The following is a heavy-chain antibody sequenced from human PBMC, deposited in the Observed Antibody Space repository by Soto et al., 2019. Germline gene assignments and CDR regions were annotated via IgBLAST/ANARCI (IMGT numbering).Heavy chain of an antibody. V-gene: IGHV4-59*01. Sequence: LSLTCTVSGGSISSYYWSWIRQPPGKGLEWIGYIYYSGSTNYNPSLKSRVTISVDTSKNQFSLKLSSVTAADTAVYYCARVSYGTIFGVVTLGPLAFDIWGQGTMVTVSS. CDR1: GGSISSYY. CDR2: IYYSGST. CDR3: ARVSYGTIFGVVTLGPLAFDI. J-gene: IGHJ3*02. D-gene: IGHD3-3*01.